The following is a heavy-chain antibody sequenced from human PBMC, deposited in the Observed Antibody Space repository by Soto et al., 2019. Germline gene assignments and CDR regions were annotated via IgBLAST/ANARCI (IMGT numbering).Heavy chain of an antibody. CDR1: GFTFSSYW. D-gene: IGHD3-3*01. V-gene: IGHV3-74*01. Sequence: EVQLVESGGGLVQPGGSLRLSCAASGFTFSSYWMHWVRQAPGKGLVWVSRINSDGSSTSYADSVKGRFTISRDNAKNTLYLQMNSLRAEDTAVYYCAREGYYDFWSGYYYYYYGMDVWGQGTTVTVSS. J-gene: IGHJ6*02. CDR2: INSDGSST. CDR3: AREGYYDFWSGYYYYYYGMDV.